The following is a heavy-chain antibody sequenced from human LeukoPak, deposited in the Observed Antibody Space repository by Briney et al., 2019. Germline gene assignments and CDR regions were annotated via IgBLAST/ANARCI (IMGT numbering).Heavy chain of an antibody. CDR2: ISSSSSYI. J-gene: IGHJ4*02. Sequence: MTGGSLRLSCAASGFTFSSYRMNWVRQAPGKGLEWVLSISSSSSYIYYADSVKGRFTISRDNAKNSLYLQMNSLRAEDTAVYYCARDSIGGYSYGLPSLDYWGQGTLVTVSS. CDR1: GFTFSSYR. D-gene: IGHD5-18*01. CDR3: ARDSIGGYSYGLPSLDY. V-gene: IGHV3-21*01.